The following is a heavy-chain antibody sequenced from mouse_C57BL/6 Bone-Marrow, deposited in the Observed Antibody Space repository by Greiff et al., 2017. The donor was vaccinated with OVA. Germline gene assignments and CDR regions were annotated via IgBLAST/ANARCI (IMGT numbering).Heavy chain of an antibody. D-gene: IGHD2-5*01. Sequence: VPLQQSGAELVRPGASVTLSCKASGYTFTDYEMHWVKQTPVHGLEWIGAIDPETGGTAYNQKFMGKAILTADKSSSTAYMELRSLTSEDSAVYYCTRGYSNYYAMDYWGQGTSVTVSS. V-gene: IGHV1-15*01. CDR3: TRGYSNYYAMDY. CDR1: GYTFTDYE. J-gene: IGHJ4*01. CDR2: IDPETGGT.